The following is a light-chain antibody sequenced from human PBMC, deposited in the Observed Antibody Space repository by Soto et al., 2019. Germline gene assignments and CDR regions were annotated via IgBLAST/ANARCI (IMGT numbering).Light chain of an antibody. CDR2: DNI. V-gene: IGLV1-51*01. CDR1: NSNIGTKN. J-gene: IGLJ2*01. Sequence: QSVLTQPPSVSAAPGQTVTISCSGSNSNIGTKNVCWYQQLPGTAPKLLIYDNIKRPSGIPDRFSASKSGTSATLAITGLQTGDEDDYYCGTWDTSLSGGVFGGGTKVTVL. CDR3: GTWDTSLSGGV.